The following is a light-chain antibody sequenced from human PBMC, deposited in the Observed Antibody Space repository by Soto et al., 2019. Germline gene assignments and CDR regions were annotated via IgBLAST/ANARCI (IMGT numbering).Light chain of an antibody. CDR3: QQYSTYFRT. CDR2: KAS. Sequence: DIQMTQSPSTLSASVGDRVTITCRASQSISNWLAWYQQKPGKAPKLLIYKASSLESGVTSRFSCSGSGTEFTLTISSMQPDDFATYSCQQYSTYFRTFGQGTKVAIK. V-gene: IGKV1-5*03. CDR1: QSISNW. J-gene: IGKJ1*01.